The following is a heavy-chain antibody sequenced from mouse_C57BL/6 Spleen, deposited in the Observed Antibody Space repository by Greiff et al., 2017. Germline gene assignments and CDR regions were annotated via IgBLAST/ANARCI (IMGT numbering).Heavy chain of an antibody. J-gene: IGHJ3*01. CDR3: TRHDSNYPAWFAY. Sequence: VQLQQSGAELVRPGASVTLSCKASGYTFTDYEMHWVKQTPVHGLEWIGAIDPETGGTAYNQKFKGKAILTADKSSSTAYMELRSLTPEDSAVYYCTRHDSNYPAWFAYWGQGTLVTVSA. V-gene: IGHV1-15*01. CDR1: GYTFTDYE. CDR2: IDPETGGT. D-gene: IGHD2-5*01.